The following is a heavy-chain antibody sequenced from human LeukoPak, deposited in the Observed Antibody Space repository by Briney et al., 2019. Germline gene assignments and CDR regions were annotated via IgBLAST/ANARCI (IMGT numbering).Heavy chain of an antibody. V-gene: IGHV3-43*02. J-gene: IGHJ4*02. Sequence: GGSLRLSCVASGLPIADFAMHWVRQAPGKGLEWVSLISGDGVSTFYADSVKGRSSISRDNSKNSLSLEMNSLRTEDTAMYYCARESGKFDYWGQGTLVAVSS. CDR2: ISGDGVST. CDR1: GLPIADFA. CDR3: ARESGKFDY.